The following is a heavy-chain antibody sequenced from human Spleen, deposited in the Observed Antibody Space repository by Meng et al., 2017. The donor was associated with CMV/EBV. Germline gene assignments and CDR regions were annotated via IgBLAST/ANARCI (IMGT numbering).Heavy chain of an antibody. CDR2: ISYDGSNK. V-gene: IGHV3-30*04. D-gene: IGHD5-24*01. Sequence: GESLKISCAASGFTFSSYAMHWVRQAPGKGLEWVAVISYDGSNKYYADSVKGRFTISRDNSKNTLYLQMNSLRAEDTAVYYCARGEDNGYMFDYWGQGTLVTVSS. J-gene: IGHJ4*02. CDR1: GFTFSSYA. CDR3: ARGEDNGYMFDY.